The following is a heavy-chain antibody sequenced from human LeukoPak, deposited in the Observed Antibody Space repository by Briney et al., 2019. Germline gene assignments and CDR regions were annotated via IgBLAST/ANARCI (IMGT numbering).Heavy chain of an antibody. CDR3: ARVSWFPGSSYYYMDV. V-gene: IGHV4-59*01. D-gene: IGHD3-9*01. Sequence: SETLSLTRTVSGGSISSYYWSWIRQPPGKGLEWIGYIYYSGSTNYNPSLKSRVTISVDTSKTQFSLKLSYVTAADTAVYYCARVSWFPGSSYYYMDVWDKGTTVTVSS. CDR2: IYYSGST. J-gene: IGHJ6*03. CDR1: GGSISSYY.